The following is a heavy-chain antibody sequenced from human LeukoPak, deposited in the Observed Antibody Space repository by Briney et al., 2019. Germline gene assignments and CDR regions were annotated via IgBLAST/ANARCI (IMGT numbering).Heavy chain of an antibody. Sequence: GGSLRLSWAASGFTFSSYTISWVRQAPGKGLEWVSAIGGSGGNTYYADSVKGRFTISRDSSQNTLYLHMNSLRVEDTAVYYCANVNYNSALDYWGQGTQVTVSS. CDR1: GFTFSSYT. D-gene: IGHD3-10*01. CDR3: ANVNYNSALDY. J-gene: IGHJ4*02. CDR2: IGGSGGNT. V-gene: IGHV3-23*01.